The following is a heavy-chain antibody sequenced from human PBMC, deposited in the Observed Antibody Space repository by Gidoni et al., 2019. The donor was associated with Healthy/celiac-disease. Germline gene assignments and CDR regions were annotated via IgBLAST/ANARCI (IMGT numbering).Heavy chain of an antibody. CDR2: IWYDGSNQ. V-gene: IGHV3-33*01. D-gene: IGHD3-10*01. CDR3: ARERPMVRGANTPRFDP. Sequence: QVQLVESGGGVVQPGRSLRLSCAATGFPFGSYGMHWVRQPPGRGLEWVAVIWYDGSNQYYADSVKGRFTISRDNSKNALYLQMNSLGAEDTAVYYCARERPMVRGANTPRFDPWGQGTLVTVSS. J-gene: IGHJ5*02. CDR1: GFPFGSYG.